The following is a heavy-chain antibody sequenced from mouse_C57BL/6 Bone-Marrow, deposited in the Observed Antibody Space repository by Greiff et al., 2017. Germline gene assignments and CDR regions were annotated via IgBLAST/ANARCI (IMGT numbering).Heavy chain of an antibody. Sequence: QVQLQQPGAELVMPGASVKLSCKASGYTFTSYWMHWVQQRPGQGLEWIGVIDPSDSYTNYNQKFKGKFTLTVDKSSSTACMQLSSRTSEDAAVYYCARSHDGYHIWYFDVWGTGTTVTVSS. J-gene: IGHJ1*03. D-gene: IGHD2-3*01. V-gene: IGHV1-69*01. CDR1: GYTFTSYW. CDR2: IDPSDSYT. CDR3: ARSHDGYHIWYFDV.